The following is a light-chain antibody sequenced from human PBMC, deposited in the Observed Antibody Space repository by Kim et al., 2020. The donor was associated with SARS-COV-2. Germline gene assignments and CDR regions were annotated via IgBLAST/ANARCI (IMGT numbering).Light chain of an antibody. J-gene: IGKJ1*01. CDR2: GAS. Sequence: DIQMTQSPSSLSAFVGDRVTITCRTSQNITTYLNWYRQKPGRAPNVLIYGASNLQSGVPSRFSGSGSGTDFTLTIRGLQPEDFATYYCQQSYSTPRTSGQGTKVDIK. CDR1: QNITTY. V-gene: IGKV1-39*01. CDR3: QQSYSTPRT.